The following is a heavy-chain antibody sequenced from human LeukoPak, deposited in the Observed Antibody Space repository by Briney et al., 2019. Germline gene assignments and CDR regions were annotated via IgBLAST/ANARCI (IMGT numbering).Heavy chain of an antibody. D-gene: IGHD6-6*01. J-gene: IGHJ6*03. CDR3: ARGYSTSSYSHYYYYMDV. CDR2: ISSSSSNI. Sequence: GGSLRLSCAASGFDFSTYSMNWVRQAPEKGLEWVSHISSSSSNIYYADSVKGRFTISRDTANNSLYLQMHSLRAEDTAVYYCARGYSTSSYSHYYYYMDVWGTGTTVTVSS. V-gene: IGHV3-48*01. CDR1: GFDFSTYS.